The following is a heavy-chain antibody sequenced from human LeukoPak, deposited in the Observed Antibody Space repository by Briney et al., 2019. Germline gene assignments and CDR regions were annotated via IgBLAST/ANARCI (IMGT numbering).Heavy chain of an antibody. D-gene: IGHD3-10*01. Sequence: SETLSLTCTVSGVSISSGGYSWNWIRQPPGKGLEWIGYISHSGSTYYNSSLKIRVIISADRSKNQFSLKLSSVTAADTAVYYCAKGYFYGSGSYCQPFDYWGQGTLVTVSS. CDR3: AKGYFYGSGSYCQPFDY. CDR2: ISHSGST. CDR1: GVSISSGGYS. J-gene: IGHJ4*02. V-gene: IGHV4-30-2*01.